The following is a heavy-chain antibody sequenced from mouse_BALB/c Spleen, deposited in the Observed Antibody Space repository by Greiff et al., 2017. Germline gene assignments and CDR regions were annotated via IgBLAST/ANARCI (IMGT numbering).Heavy chain of an antibody. Sequence: EVQLQQSGPDLVKPSQSLSLTCTVTGYSITSDYAWNWIRQFPGNKLEWMGYISYSGSTSYNPSLKSRISITRDTSKNQFFLQLNSVTTEDTATYYCAKQRDYFDYWGQGTTLTVSS. CDR3: AKQRDYFDY. CDR1: GYSITSDYA. J-gene: IGHJ2*01. CDR2: ISYSGST. V-gene: IGHV3-2*02.